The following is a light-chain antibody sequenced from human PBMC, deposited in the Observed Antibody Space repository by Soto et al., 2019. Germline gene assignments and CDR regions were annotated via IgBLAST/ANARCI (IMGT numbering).Light chain of an antibody. J-gene: IGKJ4*01. V-gene: IGKV1-5*03. CDR2: KAS. CDR1: QSISSW. Sequence: DIQMTQSPSTLSASVGDRVTITCRASQSISSWLAWYQQKPGKAPKLLIYKASSLESGVPSRFSGRGSGTEFTLTISSLHPDDFATYDCQHYHSYSLTFGGGTEVESK. CDR3: QHYHSYSLT.